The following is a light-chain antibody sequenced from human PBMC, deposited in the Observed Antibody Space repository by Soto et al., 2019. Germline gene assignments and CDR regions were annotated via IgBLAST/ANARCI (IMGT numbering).Light chain of an antibody. V-gene: IGLV1-40*01. Sequence: QAVVTQPPSVSGAPGQGVTMSCTGSSSNIGAGYDVHWYQQLPGAAPKLLIFGNDNRPSGVPDRFSGSRSGTSASLAITGLQAEDEADYYCQSYDRSLSGSVFGAGTKLTVL. J-gene: IGLJ1*01. CDR1: SSNIGAGYD. CDR3: QSYDRSLSGSV. CDR2: GND.